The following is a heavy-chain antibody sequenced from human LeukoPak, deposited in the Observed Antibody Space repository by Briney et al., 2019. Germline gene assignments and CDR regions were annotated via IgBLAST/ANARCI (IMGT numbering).Heavy chain of an antibody. CDR1: GYTFTSYY. Sequence: ASVKVSCKASGYTFTSYYMHWVRQAPGQGLEWMGIINPSGGSTSYAQKFQGRVTMTRDMSTSTVDMELSSLRSEDTAVYYCARGDRSGYYFDYWGQGTLVTVSS. CDR3: ARGDRSGYYFDY. J-gene: IGHJ4*02. CDR2: INPSGGST. D-gene: IGHD3-22*01. V-gene: IGHV1-46*01.